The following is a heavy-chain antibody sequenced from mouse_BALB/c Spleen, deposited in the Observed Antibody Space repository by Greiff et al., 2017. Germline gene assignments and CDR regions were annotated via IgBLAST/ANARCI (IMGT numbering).Heavy chain of an antibody. V-gene: IGHV1-15*01. Sequence: QVQLQQSGAELVRPGASVKLSCKASGYTFTDYEMHWVKQTPVHGLEWIGAIHPGSGGTDYNQKFKGKATLTADKSSSTAYMELSSLTSEDSAVYYGTRWRPYDGYYEAMDYWGQGTSVTVSA. J-gene: IGHJ4*01. D-gene: IGHD2-3*01. CDR1: GYTFTDYE. CDR3: TRWRPYDGYYEAMDY. CDR2: IHPGSGGT.